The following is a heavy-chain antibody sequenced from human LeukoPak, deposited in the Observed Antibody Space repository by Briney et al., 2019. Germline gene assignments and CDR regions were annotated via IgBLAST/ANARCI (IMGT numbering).Heavy chain of an antibody. D-gene: IGHD3-10*01. CDR1: GGTFSNYA. CDR2: ISAYNGNT. J-gene: IGHJ4*02. CDR3: ASSRARFGEFDY. Sequence: ASVKVSCKASGGTFSNYAISWVRQAPGQGLEWMGWISAYNGNTNYAQKLQGRVTMTTDTSTSTAYMELRSLRSDDTAVYYCASSRARFGEFDYWGQGTLVTVSS. V-gene: IGHV1-18*01.